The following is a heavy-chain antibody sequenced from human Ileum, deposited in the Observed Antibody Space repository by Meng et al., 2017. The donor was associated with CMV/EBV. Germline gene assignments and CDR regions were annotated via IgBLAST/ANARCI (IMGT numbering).Heavy chain of an antibody. J-gene: IGHJ4*02. CDR2: ISYDGSNK. CDR3: ARGTGSYWASLVAY. D-gene: IGHD1-26*01. V-gene: IGHV3-30*04. Sequence: SGFTFSGYAMHWVRQAPGKGPEWVAVISYDGSNKYYADSVKGRFTISRDNSKNTLYLQMNSLRAEDTAVYYCARGTGSYWASLVAYWGQGTLVTVSS. CDR1: GFTFSGYA.